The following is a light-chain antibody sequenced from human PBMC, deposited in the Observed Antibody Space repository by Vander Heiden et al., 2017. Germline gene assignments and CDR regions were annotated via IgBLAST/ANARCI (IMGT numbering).Light chain of an antibody. CDR1: SSDVGAYNY. CDR2: DVS. J-gene: IGLJ2*01. V-gene: IGLV2-11*01. CDR3: CSYSASYTFWL. Sequence: QSALTQPRSVSGSPGQSVTISCTGTSSDVGAYNYVSWYQQHPGKAPKLIIYDVSGRPSGVPDRFSGSKSDNTASLTISGLQAEDEADYFCCSYSASYTFWLFGGGTKLTVL.